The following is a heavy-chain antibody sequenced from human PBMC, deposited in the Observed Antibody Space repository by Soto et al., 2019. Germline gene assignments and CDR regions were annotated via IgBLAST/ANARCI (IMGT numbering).Heavy chain of an antibody. J-gene: IGHJ4*02. D-gene: IGHD1-26*01. V-gene: IGHV6-1*01. CDR3: VRDVGFDFDY. CDR2: TYYRSKWYN. CDR1: GDSVSSNTAA. Sequence: PSQTLSLTCAISGDSVSSNTAAWNWIRQSPSRGLEWLGRTYYRSKWYNDYAVSVKSRITINPDTSKNQFSLHLNSVTPEDTDLYYGVRDVGFDFDYWGQGTLVTVSS.